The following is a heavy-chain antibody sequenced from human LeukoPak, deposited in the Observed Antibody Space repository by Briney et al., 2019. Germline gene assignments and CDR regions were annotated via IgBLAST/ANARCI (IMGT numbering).Heavy chain of an antibody. V-gene: IGHV4-39*01. Sequence: PSETLSLTCTVSGGSISSSSYYWGWIRQPPGKGLEWIGSIYYSGSTYYNPSLKSRVTISVDTSKNQFSLKLSSVTAADTAVYYCARWLQLWPQYYFDYWGQGTLVTVSS. CDR2: IYYSGST. CDR1: GGSISSSSYY. D-gene: IGHD5-24*01. CDR3: ARWLQLWPQYYFDY. J-gene: IGHJ4*02.